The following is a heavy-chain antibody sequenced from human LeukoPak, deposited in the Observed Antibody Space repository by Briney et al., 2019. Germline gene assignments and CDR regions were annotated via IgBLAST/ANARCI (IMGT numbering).Heavy chain of an antibody. CDR2: IRYDGSNK. CDR3: ARRAIFGVVTNDY. D-gene: IGHD3-3*01. V-gene: IGHV3-30*02. Sequence: GRSLRLSCAASGFTFSSYGMHWVRQAPGKGLEWVAFIRYDGSNKYYADSVKGRFTISRDNSKNTLYLQMNSLRAEDTAVYYCARRAIFGVVTNDYWGQGTLVTVSS. CDR1: GFTFSSYG. J-gene: IGHJ4*02.